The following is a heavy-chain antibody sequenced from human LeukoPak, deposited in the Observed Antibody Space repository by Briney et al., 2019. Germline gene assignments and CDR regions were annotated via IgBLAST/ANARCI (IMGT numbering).Heavy chain of an antibody. J-gene: IGHJ4*02. CDR1: GGTFSSYA. Sequence: SVKVSCKASGGTFSSYAISWVRQAPGQGLEWMGGIIPIFGTANYAQKFQGRVTITADESTSTAYMELRSLRSDDTAVYYCARDRFLKYSSGWSFDYWGQGTLVTVSS. CDR3: ARDRFLKYSSGWSFDY. D-gene: IGHD6-19*01. V-gene: IGHV1-69*13. CDR2: IIPIFGTA.